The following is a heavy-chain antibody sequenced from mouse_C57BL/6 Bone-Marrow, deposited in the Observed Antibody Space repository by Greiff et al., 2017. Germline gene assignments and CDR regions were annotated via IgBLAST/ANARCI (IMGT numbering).Heavy chain of an antibody. CDR1: GYTFTSYW. V-gene: IGHV1-69*01. CDR3: ARSYAMDY. Sequence: VQLQQPGAELVMPGASVKLSCKASGYTFTSYWMHWVKQRPGQGLEWIGEIDPSDSYTNYNQKFKGKSTLTVDKSSSTAYMQLSSLTSEDSAVYYCARSYAMDYWGQGTTLTVSS. D-gene: IGHD1-1*02. J-gene: IGHJ2*01. CDR2: IDPSDSYT.